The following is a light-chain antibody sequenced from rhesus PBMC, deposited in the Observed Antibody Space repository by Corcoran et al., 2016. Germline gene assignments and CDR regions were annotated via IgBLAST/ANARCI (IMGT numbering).Light chain of an antibody. J-gene: IGKJ4*01. V-gene: IGKV3-24*03. CDR3: MQSTKDPLT. CDR1: QSVSSS. Sequence: EIVMTQSPATLSLSPGERVTLSCRASQSVSSSLAWYQQKPGQAPRLLIYGASSRSTGTPDRVSGSGSSKDFTLKISRVETEDVGVYDCMQSTKDPLTFGGGTKVEIK. CDR2: GAS.